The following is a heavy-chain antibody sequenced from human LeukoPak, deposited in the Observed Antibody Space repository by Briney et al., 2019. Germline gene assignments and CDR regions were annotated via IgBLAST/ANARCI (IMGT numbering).Heavy chain of an antibody. V-gene: IGHV3-21*01. CDR1: GFTFSSYS. D-gene: IGHD6-6*01. CDR2: ISSSSSYI. CDR3: ARVISSSALDV. Sequence: PGGPLRLFCAASGFTFSSYSMNWVRQAPGKGLEWVSSISSSSSYIYYADSVKGRFTISRDNAKNSLYLQMNSLRAEDTAVYYCARVISSSALDVWGKGTTVTVSS. J-gene: IGHJ6*04.